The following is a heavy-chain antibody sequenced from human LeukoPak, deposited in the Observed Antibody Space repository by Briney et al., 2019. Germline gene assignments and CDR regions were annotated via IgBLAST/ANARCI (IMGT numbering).Heavy chain of an antibody. Sequence: GGSLRLSCAAPGFTFSSYGMHWVRQAPGKGLEWVAVISYDGSNKYYADSVKGRFTISRDNSKNTLYLQMNSLRAEDTAVYYCAKDYCSGGSCYFTDYWGQGTLVTVSS. J-gene: IGHJ4*02. D-gene: IGHD2-15*01. CDR3: AKDYCSGGSCYFTDY. CDR1: GFTFSSYG. CDR2: ISYDGSNK. V-gene: IGHV3-30*18.